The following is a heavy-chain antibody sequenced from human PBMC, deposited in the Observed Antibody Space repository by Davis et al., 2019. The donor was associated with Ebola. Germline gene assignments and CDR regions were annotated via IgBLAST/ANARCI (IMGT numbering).Heavy chain of an antibody. CDR1: GGSISGHY. D-gene: IGHD6-6*01. Sequence: GSLRLSCAVYGGSISGHYWSWIRQSPGKGLEWIGEINHSGSTNCNPSLKSRVTISVDTSKNQFSLKLTSVTAADTAVFYCARGRNHWYTSSSIWYFDLWGRGTLVTVSS. V-gene: IGHV4-34*01. CDR2: INHSGST. CDR3: ARGRNHWYTSSSIWYFDL. J-gene: IGHJ2*01.